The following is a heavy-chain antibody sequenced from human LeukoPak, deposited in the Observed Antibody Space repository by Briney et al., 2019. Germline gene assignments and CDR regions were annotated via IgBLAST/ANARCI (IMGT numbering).Heavy chain of an antibody. CDR3: AKGTLYDILTGDCFDP. V-gene: IGHV3-23*01. CDR1: GFTFPNYA. D-gene: IGHD3-9*01. CDR2: ISGSGGSA. Sequence: PGGSLRLSCAASGFTFPNYAMTWVRQAPGKGLEWVSAISGSGGSASYADSVKGRFTISRDSSKNTLYLQMNSLRAEDTAVYFCAKGTLYDILTGDCFDPWGQGTLVTVSS. J-gene: IGHJ5*02.